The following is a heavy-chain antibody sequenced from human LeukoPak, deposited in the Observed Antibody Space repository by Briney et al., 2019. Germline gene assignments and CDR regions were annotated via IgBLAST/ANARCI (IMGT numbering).Heavy chain of an antibody. D-gene: IGHD6-19*01. J-gene: IGHJ4*02. CDR1: GFTFSSYS. CDR2: ISSSSSYI. V-gene: IGHV3-21*01. CDR3: AKSHSYSSGWYYFDY. Sequence: KAGGSLRLSCAASGFTFSSYSMNWVRQAPGKGLEWVSSISSSSSYIYYADSVKGRFTISRDNAKNSLYLQMNSLRAEDTAVYYCAKSHSYSSGWYYFDYWGQGTLVTVSS.